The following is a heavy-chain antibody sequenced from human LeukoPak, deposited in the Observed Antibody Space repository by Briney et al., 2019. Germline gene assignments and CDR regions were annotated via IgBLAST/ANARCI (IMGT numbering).Heavy chain of an antibody. CDR3: ARDGGSSLNDAFDI. D-gene: IGHD6-13*01. Sequence: ASVKVSCKASGYTFTSYGISWVRQAPGQGLEWMGWINAGNGNTKYSQKFQGRVTITRDTSASTAYMELSSLRSEDTAVYYCARDGGSSLNDAFDIWGQGTMVTVSS. CDR2: INAGNGNT. V-gene: IGHV1-3*01. CDR1: GYTFTSYG. J-gene: IGHJ3*02.